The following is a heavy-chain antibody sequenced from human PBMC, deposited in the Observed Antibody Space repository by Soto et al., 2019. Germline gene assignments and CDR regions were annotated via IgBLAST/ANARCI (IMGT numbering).Heavy chain of an antibody. V-gene: IGHV1-69*02. J-gene: IGHJ4*02. CDR1: GGTFSSYT. CDR3: ANRGYSGRGADY. Sequence: QVQLVQSGAEVKKPGSSVKVSCKASGGTFSSYTISWVRQAPGQGLEWMGRIIPILGIANYAQKFQGRVTMTADKSTSKAYMELSSLRSEATAVYYCANRGYSGRGADYWGEGTLVTVSS. D-gene: IGHD5-12*01. CDR2: IIPILGIA.